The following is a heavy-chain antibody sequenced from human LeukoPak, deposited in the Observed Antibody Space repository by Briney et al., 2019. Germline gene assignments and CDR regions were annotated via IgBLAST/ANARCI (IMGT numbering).Heavy chain of an antibody. V-gene: IGHV4-39*01. CDR2: IYYSGST. CDR1: GGSISSSSYY. D-gene: IGHD1-7*01. CDR3: ARRVELRSYFDY. Sequence: SETLSLTCTVSGGSISSSSYYWGWVRQPPGRGLERVGSIYYSGSTYYNPSLKSRVTISVDTSKNQFSLKLSSVTAADTAVYYCARRVELRSYFDYWGQGTLVTVSS. J-gene: IGHJ4*02.